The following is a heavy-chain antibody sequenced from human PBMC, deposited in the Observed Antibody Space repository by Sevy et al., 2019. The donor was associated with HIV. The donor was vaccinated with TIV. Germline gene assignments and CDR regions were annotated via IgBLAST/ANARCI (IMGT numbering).Heavy chain of an antibody. CDR2: IYYSGSS. V-gene: IGHV4-39*01. CDR3: ARRGGRITEYFDY. CDR1: GGSIRSSDSY. D-gene: IGHD5-12*01. J-gene: IGHJ4*02. Sequence: SETLSLTCTVSGGSIRSSDSYWGWIRQPPGKGLEWIGSIYYSGSSFFNPSLQSRVTVSVDTSNSQFSLRLTSVTAADTAMYYCARRGGRITEYFDYWGQGTLVTVSS.